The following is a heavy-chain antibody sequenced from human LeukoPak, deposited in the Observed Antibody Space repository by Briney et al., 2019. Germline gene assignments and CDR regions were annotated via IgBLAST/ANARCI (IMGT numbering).Heavy chain of an antibody. CDR2: IYYSGST. V-gene: IGHV4-61*08. CDR1: GGSISSGDYY. Sequence: SETLSLTCTVSGGSISSGDYYWSWIRQPPGKGLEWIGYIYYSGSTNYNPSLKSRVTISVDTSKNQFSLKLSSVTAADTAVYYCARGSSDDYGDYWKLNFDYWGQGTLVTVSS. CDR3: ARGSSDDYGDYWKLNFDY. D-gene: IGHD4-17*01. J-gene: IGHJ4*02.